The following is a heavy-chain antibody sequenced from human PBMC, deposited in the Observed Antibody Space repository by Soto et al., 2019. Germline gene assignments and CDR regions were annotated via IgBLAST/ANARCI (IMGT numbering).Heavy chain of an antibody. D-gene: IGHD2-15*01. CDR1: GGSIYRGGYY. J-gene: IGHJ4*02. CDR2: IDYNGVT. Sequence: PSETLSLTCTVSGGSIYRGGYYWGWIRQPPGRGLEWIGNIDYNGVTYSNPSLKSRVTISRDTSKNQFSLKLTSVTAADTALYYCGKVLVGATGHTDSDSWGPGTLVTVPQ. CDR3: GKVLVGATGHTDSDS. V-gene: IGHV4-39*01.